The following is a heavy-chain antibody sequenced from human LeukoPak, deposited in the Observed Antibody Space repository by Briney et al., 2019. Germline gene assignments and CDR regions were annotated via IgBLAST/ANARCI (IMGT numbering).Heavy chain of an antibody. J-gene: IGHJ3*02. CDR1: GGSINSYY. V-gene: IGHV4-59*01. CDR2: IYFTGST. CDR3: AREVDTFDI. Sequence: PSETLSLTCPVSGGSINSYYWSWIRQPPGKGLEWIGYIYFTGSTNYNPSLKSRVTISVDTSKNQFSLRLNSVTAADTAVYYCAREVDTFDIWGQGTMVTVSS.